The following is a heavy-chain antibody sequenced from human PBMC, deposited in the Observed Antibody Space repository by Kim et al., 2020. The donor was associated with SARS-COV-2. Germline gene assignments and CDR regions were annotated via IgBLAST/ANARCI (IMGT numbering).Heavy chain of an antibody. CDR3: AASNYDSSGYYYALWFDP. D-gene: IGHD3-22*01. CDR2: ISAYNGNT. V-gene: IGHV1-18*01. CDR1: GYTFTSYG. Sequence: ASVKVSCKASGYTFTSYGISWVRQAPGQGLEWMGWISAYNGNTNYAQKLQGRVTMTTDTSTSTAYMELRSLRSDDTAVYYCAASNYDSSGYYYALWFDPWDQGTLVTVSS. J-gene: IGHJ5*02.